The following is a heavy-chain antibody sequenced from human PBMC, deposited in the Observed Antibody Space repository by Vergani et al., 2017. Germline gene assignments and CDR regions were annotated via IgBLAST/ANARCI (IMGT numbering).Heavy chain of an antibody. Sequence: QVQLVQSGAEVKKPGASVKVSCKTSGYPFTAYYIHWVRQAPGQGLGWMGWINPNTGDTNSAQRFQGRVTVTRDTSISTAFMDLSRLTSDDTAVYYCARDRGRWLQFFYWGQGTLVTVSS. V-gene: IGHV1-2*02. CDR3: ARDRGRWLQFFY. D-gene: IGHD5-24*01. CDR1: GYPFTAYY. J-gene: IGHJ4*02. CDR2: INPNTGDT.